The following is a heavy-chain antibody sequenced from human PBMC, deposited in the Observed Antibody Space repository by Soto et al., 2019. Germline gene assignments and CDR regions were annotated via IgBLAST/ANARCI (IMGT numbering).Heavy chain of an antibody. D-gene: IGHD3-22*01. V-gene: IGHV4-61*01. Sequence: PSETLSLTCTVSGGSVSSGSYYWSWIRQPPGKGLEWIGYIYYSGSTNYNPSLKSRVTISVDTSKNQFSLKLSSVTAADTAVYYCARGSMIVVAYYFDYWGQGTLVTVSS. CDR3: ARGSMIVVAYYFDY. CDR2: IYYSGST. J-gene: IGHJ4*02. CDR1: GGSVSSGSYY.